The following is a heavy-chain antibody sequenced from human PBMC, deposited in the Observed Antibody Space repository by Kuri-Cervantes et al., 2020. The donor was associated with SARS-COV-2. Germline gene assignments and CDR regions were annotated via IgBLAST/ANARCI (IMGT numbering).Heavy chain of an antibody. CDR2: INPNSGGT. Sequence: ASVKVSCKASGYTFTGYYMHWVRQAPGQGLEWMGWINPNSGGTNYAQKFQGRVIMTRDTSISTAYMELSRLRSDDTAVYYCAIRYCSGGSCYYLYYFDYWGQGTLVTVSS. V-gene: IGHV1-2*02. D-gene: IGHD2-15*01. J-gene: IGHJ4*02. CDR1: GYTFTGYY. CDR3: AIRYCSGGSCYYLYYFDY.